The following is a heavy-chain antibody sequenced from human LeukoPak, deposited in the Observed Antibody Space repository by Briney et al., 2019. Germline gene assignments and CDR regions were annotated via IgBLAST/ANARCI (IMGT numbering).Heavy chain of an antibody. Sequence: SGPALVKPTQTLTLTCTFSGFSISTSGMCVSWIRQPPGKALEWLARIDWDDDKYYSTSLKTRLTISKDTSKNQVVLTMTNMDPVDTATYYCARAFRINTVTTEFTLDYWGQGTLVTVSS. D-gene: IGHD4-17*01. J-gene: IGHJ4*02. CDR1: GFSISTSGMC. V-gene: IGHV2-70*11. CDR3: ARAFRINTVTTEFTLDY. CDR2: IDWDDDK.